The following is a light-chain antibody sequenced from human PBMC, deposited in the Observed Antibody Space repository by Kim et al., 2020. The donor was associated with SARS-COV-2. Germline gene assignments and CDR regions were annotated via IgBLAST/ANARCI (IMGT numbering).Light chain of an antibody. CDR3: QQYNT. CDR1: QSITSW. Sequence: DIQMTQSPSTLSASVGDRVTITCRASQSITSWLAWYQQKPGKAPKLLIYKASTLESGVPSRFSGSASGTEFTLTISSLQPDDFATYYCQQYNTFGQGTKVDIK. V-gene: IGKV1-5*03. CDR2: KAS. J-gene: IGKJ1*01.